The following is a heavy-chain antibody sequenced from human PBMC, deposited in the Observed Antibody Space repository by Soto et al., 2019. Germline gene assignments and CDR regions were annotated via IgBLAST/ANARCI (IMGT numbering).Heavy chain of an antibody. J-gene: IGHJ5*02. CDR2: IYYSGST. CDR3: AREAAGILNWFDP. CDR1: GGSISSGGYY. V-gene: IGHV4-31*03. Sequence: QVQLQESGPGLVKPSQTLSLTCTVSGGSISSGGYYWSWIRQHPGKGLEWIGYIYYSGSTYYNPSLKSRVTISVVTSKNQFSLKLSSVTAADTAVYYCAREAAGILNWFDPWGQGTLVTVSS. D-gene: IGHD6-25*01.